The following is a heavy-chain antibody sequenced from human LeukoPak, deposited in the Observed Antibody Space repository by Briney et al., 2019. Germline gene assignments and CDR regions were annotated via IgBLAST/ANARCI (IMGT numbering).Heavy chain of an antibody. Sequence: SETLSLTCTVSGYSISSGYYWGWIRQPPGKGLEWIGSIYHSGSTYYNPSLKSRVTISVDTSKNQFSLKLRSVMAADTAVYYCTRAYCVGDCTVLHIYFDNWGQGTLVTVSS. CDR2: IYHSGST. V-gene: IGHV4-38-2*02. J-gene: IGHJ4*02. CDR1: GYSISSGYY. D-gene: IGHD2-21*02. CDR3: TRAYCVGDCTVLHIYFDN.